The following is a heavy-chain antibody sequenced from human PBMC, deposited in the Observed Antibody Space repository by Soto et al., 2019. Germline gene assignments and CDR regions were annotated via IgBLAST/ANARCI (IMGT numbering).Heavy chain of an antibody. CDR3: SREILV. D-gene: IGHD2-15*01. Sequence: QVQLQESGPGLVKPSQTLSLTCTVSGGSINSGGYCWSWIRQHPGKGLDWIGCSSYGGSTSYNPSLNSRVTISVDTSKNQFSLKLTSVTSAHTAVYYCSREILVWGQGALITVSS. CDR1: GGSINSGGYC. V-gene: IGHV4-31*03. J-gene: IGHJ4*02. CDR2: SSYGGST.